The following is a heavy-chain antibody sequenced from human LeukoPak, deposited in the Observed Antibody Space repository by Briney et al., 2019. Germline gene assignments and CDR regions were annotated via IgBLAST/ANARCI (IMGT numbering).Heavy chain of an antibody. V-gene: IGHV3-23*01. CDR1: GFILSSYV. J-gene: IGHJ4*02. Sequence: GGSLRLSCATSGFILSSYVMSWVRQAPGKGLEWVSAISGSGGSTYYADSVKGRFTISRDNSKNTLYLQMNSLRVEDTAVYYCARGLYSSSPWGQGTLVTVSS. CDR2: ISGSGGST. D-gene: IGHD6-6*01. CDR3: ARGLYSSSP.